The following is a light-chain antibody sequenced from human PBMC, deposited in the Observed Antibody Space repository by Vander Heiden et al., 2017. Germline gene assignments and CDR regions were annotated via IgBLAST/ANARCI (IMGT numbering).Light chain of an antibody. CDR3: GTWDTSLSVVI. CDR1: SSNIGSTY. CDR2: DNN. J-gene: IGLJ2*01. Sequence: SVLTQRPSVSAAPGQKVSISCSGDSSNIGSTYVSWYQQLPGTAPKLLIYDNNKRPSGIPDRFSGSKSGTSATLGITGVQTGDEAEYYCGTWDTSLSVVIFGGGTKLTVL. V-gene: IGLV1-51*01.